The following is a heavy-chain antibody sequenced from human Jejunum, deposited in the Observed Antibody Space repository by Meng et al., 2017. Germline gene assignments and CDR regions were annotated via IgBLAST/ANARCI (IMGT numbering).Heavy chain of an antibody. J-gene: IGHJ3*01. Sequence: GESLKISCAGSGFTFSNYAMIWIRQAPGKGLEWVSSITGGGGGTYHAESVKGRFSIPRDNSKNTLFLQMNRLRAEDTAVYYCAKDPNGDYLGAFDFWGQGTMVTVSS. CDR1: GFTFSNYA. D-gene: IGHD4-17*01. CDR2: ITGGGGGT. V-gene: IGHV3-23*01. CDR3: AKDPNGDYLGAFDF.